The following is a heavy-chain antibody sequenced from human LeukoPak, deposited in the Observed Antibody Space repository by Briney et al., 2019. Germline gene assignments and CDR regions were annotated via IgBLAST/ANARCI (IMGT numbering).Heavy chain of an antibody. CDR2: IYSGGST. V-gene: IGHV3-66*01. D-gene: IGHD5-18*01. CDR3: ARGGGYYYSYAQLD. Sequence: PGGSLRLSCAASEFTVSSNAMTWVRQAPGKGLEWVSVIYSGGSTYYADSVKGRFTIPRDNSKNTLSLHMSNLTAEDTAVYYCARGGGYYYSYAQLDWGQGTLVTVSS. J-gene: IGHJ4*02. CDR1: EFTVSSNA.